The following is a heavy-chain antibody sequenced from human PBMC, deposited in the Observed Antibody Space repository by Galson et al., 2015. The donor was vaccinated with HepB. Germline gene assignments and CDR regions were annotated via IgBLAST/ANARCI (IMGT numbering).Heavy chain of an antibody. Sequence: SLRLSCAASGLNLNTYAMSWVRQAPGKGPEWVSVISGDGETTYYADSVKGRFTISRDNSKNMLYLQMNSLRAEDTAIYHCAREQFERNIADTFDTWGQGTVVTVSS. D-gene: IGHD2/OR15-2a*01. CDR2: ISGDGETT. CDR3: AREQFERNIADTFDT. J-gene: IGHJ3*01. V-gene: IGHV3-23*01. CDR1: GLNLNTYA.